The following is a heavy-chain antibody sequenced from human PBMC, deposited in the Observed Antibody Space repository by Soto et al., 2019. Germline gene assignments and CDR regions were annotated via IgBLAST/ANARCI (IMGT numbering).Heavy chain of an antibody. CDR2: ISGSDGKT. Sequence: RGSLRLSSADSGFSFGSDALSWVRQAPGKGLEWVSTISGSDGKTFYADSVKGRFSISRDTSQNTLYLQMNSLRADDTAIYYCARWSYLDYWGQGTRVTVSS. CDR3: ARWSYLDY. D-gene: IGHD3-3*01. CDR1: GFSFGSDA. V-gene: IGHV3-23*01. J-gene: IGHJ4*02.